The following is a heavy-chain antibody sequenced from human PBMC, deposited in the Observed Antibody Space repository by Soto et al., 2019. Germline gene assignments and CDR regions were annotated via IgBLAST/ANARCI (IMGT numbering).Heavy chain of an antibody. V-gene: IGHV1-69*12. J-gene: IGHJ6*02. CDR2: IIPVFGTP. Sequence: QVQVVQSGAEVKKPGSSVKVSCKASGGSFSNYGISWVRQAPGQGLEWMGGIIPVFGTPHYAQKVQDRVTITADESTSTVYMEVSSLTSEDTAVYYCARGDATKIIVTTYYGLDVWGQGTTVTVSS. D-gene: IGHD3-22*01. CDR3: ARGDATKIIVTTYYGLDV. CDR1: GGSFSNYG.